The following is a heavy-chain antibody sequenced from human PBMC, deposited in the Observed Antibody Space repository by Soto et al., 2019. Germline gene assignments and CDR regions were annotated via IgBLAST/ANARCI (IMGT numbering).Heavy chain of an antibody. V-gene: IGHV1-69*01. Sequence: QVQLVQSGAEVKKPGSSVKVSCKASGGTFSSYAISWVRQAPGQGLEWMGGIITIFGTANYAQKFQGRVTITADESTSTAYMELSSLRSEDTAVYYCARDYECSGGSCYENWFDPWVQGTLVTVSS. J-gene: IGHJ5*02. CDR2: IITIFGTA. CDR3: ARDYECSGGSCYENWFDP. D-gene: IGHD2-15*01. CDR1: GGTFSSYA.